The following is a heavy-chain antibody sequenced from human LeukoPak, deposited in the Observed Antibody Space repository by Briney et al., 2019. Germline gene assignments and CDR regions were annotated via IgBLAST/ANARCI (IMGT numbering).Heavy chain of an antibody. J-gene: IGHJ6*02. Sequence: ASVKVSCKASGYTFTSYDINWVRQATGQGLEWMGWMNPNSGNTGYAQKFQGRVTMTRNTSISTAYMELSSLRSEDTAVYYCARGGDLGFGELFRRFYYYYYGMDVWGLGTTVTVSS. CDR3: ARGGDLGFGELFRRFYYYYYGMDV. CDR2: MNPNSGNT. D-gene: IGHD3-10*01. CDR1: GYTFTSYD. V-gene: IGHV1-8*01.